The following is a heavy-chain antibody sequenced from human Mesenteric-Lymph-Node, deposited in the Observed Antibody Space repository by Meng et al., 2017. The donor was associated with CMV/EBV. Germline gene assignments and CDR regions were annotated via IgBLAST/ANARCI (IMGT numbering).Heavy chain of an antibody. Sequence: GESLKISCAASGFTFSSYGMHWVRQAPGKGLEWVAFIRYDGSNKYYADSVKGRFTISRDNSKNTLYLQMNSLRAEDTAVYYCAKDYRGEGGGMDVWGQGTTVTVSS. V-gene: IGHV3-30*02. CDR3: AKDYRGEGGGMDV. CDR2: IRYDGSNK. D-gene: IGHD5-12*01. J-gene: IGHJ6*02. CDR1: GFTFSSYG.